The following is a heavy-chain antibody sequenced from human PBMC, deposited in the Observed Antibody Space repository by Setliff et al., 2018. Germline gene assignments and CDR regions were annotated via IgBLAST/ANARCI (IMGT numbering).Heavy chain of an antibody. CDR1: GYNFRGHG. D-gene: IGHD5-12*01. CDR3: ARSSRSGYYHQRDSFDI. J-gene: IGHJ3*02. V-gene: IGHV1-18*01. CDR2: ISPYSDGT. Sequence: ASVKVSCKASGYNFRGHGINWVRQAPGQGPEWMGWISPYSDGTSYAEKVQDRVTMTTDTSTNTAYLEVRNLRSDDTAIYFCARSSRSGYYHQRDSFDIWGQGTRVTVPS.